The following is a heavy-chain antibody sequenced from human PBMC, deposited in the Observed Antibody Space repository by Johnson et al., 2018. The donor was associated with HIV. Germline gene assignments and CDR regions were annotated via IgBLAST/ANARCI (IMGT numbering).Heavy chain of an antibody. Sequence: QVQLVESGGGVVQPGRSLRLSCAASGFTFSSYAMHWVRQAPGKGLEWVAVISYDGSNKYYVDSVKGRFTISRDNSKNTLYLQMNSLRNEDTAVYHCAKDTGGNSGSDAFDFWGQGTLVTVAS. CDR3: AKDTGGNSGSDAFDF. CDR2: ISYDGSNK. J-gene: IGHJ3*01. D-gene: IGHD4-23*01. V-gene: IGHV3-30-3*01. CDR1: GFTFSSYA.